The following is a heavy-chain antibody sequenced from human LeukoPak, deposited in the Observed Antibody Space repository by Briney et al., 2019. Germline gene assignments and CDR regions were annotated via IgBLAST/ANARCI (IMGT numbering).Heavy chain of an antibody. J-gene: IGHJ3*02. CDR1: GYTFTGYY. D-gene: IGHD6-6*01. Sequence: ASVKVSCKASGYTFTGYYMHWVRQAPGQGLEWMGWINPNSGGTNYAQKFQGRVTMTRDTSISTAYVELSRLRSDDTAVYYCARIGSRYSSSSNAFDIWGQGTMVTVSS. CDR3: ARIGSRYSSSSNAFDI. V-gene: IGHV1-2*02. CDR2: INPNSGGT.